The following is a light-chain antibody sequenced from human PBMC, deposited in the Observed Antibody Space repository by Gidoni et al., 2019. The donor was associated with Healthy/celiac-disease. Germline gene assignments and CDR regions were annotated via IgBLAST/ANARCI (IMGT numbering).Light chain of an antibody. J-gene: IGKJ5*01. CDR2: DAS. Sequence: QSVSSSYLAWYQQKPGQAPRLLIYDASSRATGIPDRFSGSGSGTDFTLTISRLEPEDFAVYYCQQYGSSPLITFGQGTRLEIK. V-gene: IGKV3-20*01. CDR3: QQYGSSPLIT. CDR1: QSVSSSY.